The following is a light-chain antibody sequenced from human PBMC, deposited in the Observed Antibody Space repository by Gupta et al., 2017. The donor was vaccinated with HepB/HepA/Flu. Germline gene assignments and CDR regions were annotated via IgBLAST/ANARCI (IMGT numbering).Light chain of an antibody. J-gene: IGLJ1*01. Sequence: QSALTQPRSESGSPGQSVTISCTGTSSDIGGYVSWFQQHPGKAPKLMIFEVTKRPSGVPDRFSDSKSGNTASLTISGLQAEDEADYYCCSYAAYTYVFGTGTEVSVL. CDR3: CSYAAYTYV. CDR2: EVT. V-gene: IGLV2-11*01. CDR1: SSDIGGY.